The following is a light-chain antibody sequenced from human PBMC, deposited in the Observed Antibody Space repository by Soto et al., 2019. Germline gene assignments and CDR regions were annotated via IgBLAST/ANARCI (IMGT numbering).Light chain of an antibody. CDR3: QHPNNWPPWA. V-gene: IGKV3-15*01. Sequence: EIVMTQSPASLSVSPGERATLSCRASHFSNNNLAWYQQKPGQAPRLLFYGASTRATGIPARFSGSGSGTEFTLTISSLQSEDFAVYYCQHPNNWPPWAFCQGINVEIK. J-gene: IGKJ1*01. CDR1: HFSNNN. CDR2: GAS.